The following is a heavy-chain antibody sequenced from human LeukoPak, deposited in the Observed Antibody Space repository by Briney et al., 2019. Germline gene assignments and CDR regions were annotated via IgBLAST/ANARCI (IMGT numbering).Heavy chain of an antibody. CDR1: GGSISRYY. D-gene: IGHD5-12*01. V-gene: IGHV2-70*11. Sequence: TLSLTCTVSGGSISRYYWSWIRQPPGKALEWLARIDWDDDKYYSTSLKTRLTISKDTSKNQVVLTMTNMDPVDTATYYCARRGYSYGHDAFDIWGQGTMVTVSS. CDR3: ARRGYSYGHDAFDI. J-gene: IGHJ3*02. CDR2: IDWDDDK.